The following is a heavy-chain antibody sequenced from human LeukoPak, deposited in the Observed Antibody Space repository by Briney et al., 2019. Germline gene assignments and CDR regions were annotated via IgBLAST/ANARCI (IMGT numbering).Heavy chain of an antibody. CDR1: GYSFTSYW. CDR2: IYPGDSDT. V-gene: IGHV5-51*01. Sequence: GESLKISCKGSGYSFTSYWIGWVRQMPGKGLEWMGIIYPGDSDTRYSPSFQGQVTISADKSISTAYLQWSSLKASDTAMYYCARQGIKELDQLLLPEYYFDYWGQGTLVTVSS. J-gene: IGHJ4*02. D-gene: IGHD2-2*01. CDR3: ARQGIKELDQLLLPEYYFDY.